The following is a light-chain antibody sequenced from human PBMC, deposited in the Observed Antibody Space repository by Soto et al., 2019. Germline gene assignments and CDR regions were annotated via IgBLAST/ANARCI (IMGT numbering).Light chain of an antibody. CDR3: HQYGSSPQT. CDR2: GAS. J-gene: IGKJ1*01. CDR1: QNVNNF. Sequence: EVVLRQSPATLSLSPGERATFSCRASQNVNNFLAWYQQKPGQAPSLLIYGASSRATGIPDRFSGSGSGTEFTLTVDRLEPEDFAVYYCHQYGSSPQTFGRGTKVDIK. V-gene: IGKV3-20*01.